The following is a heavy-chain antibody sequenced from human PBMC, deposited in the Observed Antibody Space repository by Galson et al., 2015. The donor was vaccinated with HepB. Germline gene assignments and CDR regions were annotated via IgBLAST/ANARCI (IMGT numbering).Heavy chain of an antibody. Sequence: SVKVPCKASGYTFTGYYMHWVRQAPGQGLEWKGWINPNSGGTNYAQKFQGRVTMTRDTSISTAYMELSRLRSDDTAVYYCARGYCSSTSCRPMGFDYWGQGTLVTVSS. D-gene: IGHD2-2*01. CDR3: ARGYCSSTSCRPMGFDY. J-gene: IGHJ4*02. CDR2: INPNSGGT. V-gene: IGHV1-2*02. CDR1: GYTFTGYY.